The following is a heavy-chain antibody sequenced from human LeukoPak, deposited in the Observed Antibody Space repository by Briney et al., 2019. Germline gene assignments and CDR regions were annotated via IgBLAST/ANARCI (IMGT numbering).Heavy chain of an antibody. CDR1: GFTFSSYA. CDR3: ARGGYFDY. J-gene: IGHJ4*02. V-gene: IGHV3-30-3*01. Sequence: ERSLRLSCAASGFTFSSYAMHWVRQAPGKGLEWVAVISYDGSNKYYADSVKGRFTIFRDNAKNKLYLQMNSLRSEDTAVYYCARGGYFDYWGQGTLVTVSS. CDR2: ISYDGSNK.